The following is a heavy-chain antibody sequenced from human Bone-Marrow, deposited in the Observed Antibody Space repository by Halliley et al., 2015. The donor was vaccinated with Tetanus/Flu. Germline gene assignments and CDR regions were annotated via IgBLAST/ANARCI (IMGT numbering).Heavy chain of an antibody. Sequence: SLRLSCAASGFSFSTHDMQWVRRAPGKGLEWVAIISYDGRNKYYGDSVRGRFSISRDNSKNAVYLQMNSLRDEDTAVYYCGREGDEYCVSSTCYSEGMDVWGQGTTVTVSS. CDR3: GREGDEYCVSSTCYSEGMDV. CDR2: ISYDGRNK. J-gene: IGHJ6*02. CDR1: GFSFSTHD. V-gene: IGHV3-33*01. D-gene: IGHD2-2*01.